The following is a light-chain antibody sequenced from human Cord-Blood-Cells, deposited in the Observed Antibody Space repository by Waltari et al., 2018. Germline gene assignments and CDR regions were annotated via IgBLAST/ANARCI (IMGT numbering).Light chain of an antibody. CDR1: QSISSY. CDR2: AAS. V-gene: IGKV1-39*01. J-gene: IGKJ2*01. CDR3: HQSYSTPHS. Sequence: DIQMTQSPSSLSASVGDRVTITCRASQSISSYLNWYQQKPGKAPKLLIYAASSLQSGVRVRVSGSGSGTDVTLTISSLQSEDVASYDGHQSYSTPHSFRQGAMLE.